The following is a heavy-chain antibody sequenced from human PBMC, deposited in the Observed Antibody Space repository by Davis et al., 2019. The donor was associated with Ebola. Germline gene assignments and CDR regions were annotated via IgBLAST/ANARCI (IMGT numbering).Heavy chain of an antibody. V-gene: IGHV3-7*03. D-gene: IGHD3-10*01. CDR3: VREYSGQTTGWFGWLDP. CDR2: IKQDGSEK. Sequence: GESLKIPCAASGFTFRSYAMSWVRQAPGKGLEWVANIKQDGSEKYYVDSVKGRFIISRDNAKKSLYLEMNGLRVEDTAVYYCVREYSGQTTGWFGWLDPWGQGALVTVSS. CDR1: GFTFRSYA. J-gene: IGHJ5*02.